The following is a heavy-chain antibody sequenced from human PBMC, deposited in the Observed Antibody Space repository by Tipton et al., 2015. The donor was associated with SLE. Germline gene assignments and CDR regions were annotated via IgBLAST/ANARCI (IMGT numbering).Heavy chain of an antibody. CDR2: ISHDGGA. V-gene: IGHV4-34*01. CDR1: DGSLSGYY. D-gene: IGHD6-13*01. Sequence: TLSLTCTVFDGSLSGYYWAWLRQSPGKGLEWIGEISHDGGANYNPSLESRGTISLETSKNQFSLKLTSVTAADTAVYYCARDGGQRVISGTYDFYYYGLDVWGQGITVTVSS. CDR3: ARDGGQRVISGTYDFYYYGLDV. J-gene: IGHJ6*02.